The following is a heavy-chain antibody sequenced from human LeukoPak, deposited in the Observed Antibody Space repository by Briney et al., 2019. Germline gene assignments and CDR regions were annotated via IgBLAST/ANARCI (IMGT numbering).Heavy chain of an antibody. V-gene: IGHV1-69*04. CDR1: GGTFSSYA. Sequence: SVKVSCKASGGTFSSYAISWVRQAPGQGLEWMGRIIPILGIANYAQKFQGRVTITADKSTSTAYMELSSLRSEDTAGYYCARGGGRDNARARWAHSDYYGMAVWAQGTTLPVSS. J-gene: IGHJ6*02. CDR2: IIPILGIA. D-gene: IGHD4-23*01. CDR3: ARGGGRDNARARWAHSDYYGMAV.